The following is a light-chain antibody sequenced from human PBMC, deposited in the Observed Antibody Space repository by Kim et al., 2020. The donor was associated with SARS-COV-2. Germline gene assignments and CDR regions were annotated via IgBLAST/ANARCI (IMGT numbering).Light chain of an antibody. CDR2: EDT. J-gene: IGLJ1*01. Sequence: VSPGQTATITRSGDNLGNKFVCWHRKKTGQSPVLVMYEDTKRPSGIPERFSGANSRKTATLTISGTQAMDEAEYYCQAWDNTRYVFGTGTKVTVL. V-gene: IGLV3-1*01. CDR3: QAWDNTRYV. CDR1: NLGNKF.